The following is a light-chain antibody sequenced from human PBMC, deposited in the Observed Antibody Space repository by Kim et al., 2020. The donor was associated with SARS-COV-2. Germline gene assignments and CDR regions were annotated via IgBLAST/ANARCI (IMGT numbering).Light chain of an antibody. Sequence: QPVLTQPSSLSASPGASASITCTLRSGINVGTYRIYWYQQKPGSPPQYLLRYKSDSDNQKGSGVPSRFSGSKDASANAGILLISGLQSEDEADYYCMIWHNSAFVFGTGTKVTVL. V-gene: IGLV5-45*02. CDR2: YKSDSDN. CDR1: SGINVGTYR. CDR3: MIWHNSAFV. J-gene: IGLJ1*01.